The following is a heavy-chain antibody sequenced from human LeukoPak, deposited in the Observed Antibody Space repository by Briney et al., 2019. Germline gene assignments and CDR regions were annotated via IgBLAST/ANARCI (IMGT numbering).Heavy chain of an antibody. D-gene: IGHD2-15*01. CDR1: SGSISSSNYY. J-gene: IGHJ4*01. CDR3: ARDRDVDDFDY. Sequence: SETLSLTCTVSSGSISSSNYYWSWIRQPAGKGLEWIGRISTIGSTNYNPSLNSRVTISIDTSKNQLSLKLNSVTAADTAMYHCARDRDVDDFDYWGRGTLVIVSS. V-gene: IGHV4-61*02. CDR2: ISTIGST.